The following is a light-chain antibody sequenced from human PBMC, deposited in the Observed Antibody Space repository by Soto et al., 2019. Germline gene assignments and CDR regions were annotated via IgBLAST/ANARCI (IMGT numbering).Light chain of an antibody. V-gene: IGKV1-33*01. J-gene: IGKJ5*01. CDR1: QDIGNY. Sequence: LSPSLNNRVTITCQASQDIGNYLNWYQQRPGKAPKLLILDASSLDTGVPSRFSGSGSGTDFTFTISSLQSEDIATYYCQQDYNHPNTFGQGTRPEIK. CDR3: QQDYNHPNT. CDR2: DAS.